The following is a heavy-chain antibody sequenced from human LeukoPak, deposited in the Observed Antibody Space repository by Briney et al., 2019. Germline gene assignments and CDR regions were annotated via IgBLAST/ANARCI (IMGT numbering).Heavy chain of an antibody. CDR1: GFTFSSFG. J-gene: IGHJ4*02. CDR3: ARSGPYYFDY. Sequence: GGSLRLSCAASGFTFSSFGMGWVHQASGKSLEWVSTFGISGSTYFADSVKGRFTISRDTSKNTLYLQMDSLRAEDTAVYYCARSGPYYFDYWGQGTLVTVSS. D-gene: IGHD3-10*01. CDR2: FGISGST. V-gene: IGHV3-23*01.